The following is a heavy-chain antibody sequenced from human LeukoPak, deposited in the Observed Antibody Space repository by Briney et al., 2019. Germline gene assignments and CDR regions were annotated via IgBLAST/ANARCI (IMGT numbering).Heavy chain of an antibody. CDR2: IKQDRSEK. J-gene: IGHJ4*02. D-gene: IGHD6-19*01. CDR1: GFTFSSYW. Sequence: GGALRVTCAASGFTFSSYWMTWVRQTPGKGLEWVANIKQDRSEKHYVDSVKGRFTISRDNAENSLYLQMNSLRVDDTAVYYCSRVVWSSIAWYRIDCWGQGTLVTVSS. CDR3: SRVVWSSIAWYRIDC. V-gene: IGHV3-7*03.